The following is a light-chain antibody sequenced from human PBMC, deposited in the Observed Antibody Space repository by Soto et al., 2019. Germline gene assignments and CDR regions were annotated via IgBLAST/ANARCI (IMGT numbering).Light chain of an antibody. J-gene: IGKJ1*01. V-gene: IGKV1-5*01. Sequence: DIQMTQSPSTLSASVGDRVTITCRASQSISTWLAWYQQKPGKAPKVLIYDASRLESGVPSRFSGSGSGTEFTLTINSLQPADFATYYCQQYNSYSWTFGQGTKVEIK. CDR1: QSISTW. CDR2: DAS. CDR3: QQYNSYSWT.